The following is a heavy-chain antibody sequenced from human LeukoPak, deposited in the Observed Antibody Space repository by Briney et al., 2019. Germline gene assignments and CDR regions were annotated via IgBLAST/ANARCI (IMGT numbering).Heavy chain of an antibody. D-gene: IGHD3-10*02. V-gene: IGHV4-39*01. CDR1: YGSIRTKNFY. CDR2: ISYSGST. J-gene: IGHJ6*03. CDR3: ARPGFYVGSQDCYYMDV. Sequence: PSETLSLTCTVYYGSIRTKNFYWARIRQPPGKGLEWFGSISYSGSTYYNPSLKSRVTISLDTSTNQFSLRVTSVAAADTAVYYCARPGFYVGSQDCYYMDVWGNGTTVTVSS.